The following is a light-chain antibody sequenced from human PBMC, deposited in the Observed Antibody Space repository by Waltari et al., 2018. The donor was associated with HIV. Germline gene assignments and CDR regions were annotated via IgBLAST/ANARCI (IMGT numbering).Light chain of an antibody. CDR1: ETISTSD. J-gene: IGKJ1*01. CDR2: GAS. CDR3: HHYGAT. V-gene: IGKV3-20*01. Sequence: EIVLTQSPGTLSLSPGDSASLFCRASETISTSDLAWYQHEPGLAPRLLIYGASTRASDIADRFRGSGSGTDFTLTISGLEPEDFAVYYCHHYGATFGQGTKVEIK.